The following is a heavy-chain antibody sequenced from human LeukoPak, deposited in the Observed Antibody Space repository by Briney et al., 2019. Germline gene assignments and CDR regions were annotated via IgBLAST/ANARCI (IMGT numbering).Heavy chain of an antibody. CDR1: GFTVSSNY. V-gene: IGHV3-53*01. J-gene: IGHJ4*02. D-gene: IGHD1-26*01. CDR2: IYSGGST. CDR3: ARDRGAYSGSYYRSFDY. Sequence: GGSLRLSCAASGFTVSSNYMSWVRQAPGKGLEWVSVIYSGGSTYYADSVKGRFTISRDNSKNTLYLQMNSLRAEDTAVYYCARDRGAYSGSYYRSFDYWGQGTLVTVSS.